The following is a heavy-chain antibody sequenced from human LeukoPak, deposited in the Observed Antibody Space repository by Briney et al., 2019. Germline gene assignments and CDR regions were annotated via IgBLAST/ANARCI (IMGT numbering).Heavy chain of an antibody. CDR1: GYTFTGYY. V-gene: IGHV1-46*01. J-gene: IGHJ6*02. Sequence: ASVKVSCKASGYTFTGYYMHWVRQAPGQGLEWMGIINPSSGSTTYAQRVQGRVPMTRDTSTSTAYMELRSLRSDDTAVYYCARDGEIGYCSSTSCYTLGSYYYYGMDVWGQGTTVTVSS. D-gene: IGHD2-2*02. CDR2: INPSSGST. CDR3: ARDGEIGYCSSTSCYTLGSYYYYGMDV.